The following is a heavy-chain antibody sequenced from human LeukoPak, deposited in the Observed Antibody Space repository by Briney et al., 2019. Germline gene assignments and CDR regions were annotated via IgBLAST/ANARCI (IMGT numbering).Heavy chain of an antibody. Sequence: PSDPLSLTCTLSCGSISIYFWTWIRPPAGERLEWIGRIYPSGNTNYNPSLKSRVSMSVDTSKNQFSLNLTPVTAADTAVYYCAREGTVARGLDYWGQGTLVTVSS. J-gene: IGHJ4*02. CDR3: AREGTVARGLDY. CDR2: IYPSGNT. D-gene: IGHD4-17*01. CDR1: CGSISIYF. V-gene: IGHV4-4*07.